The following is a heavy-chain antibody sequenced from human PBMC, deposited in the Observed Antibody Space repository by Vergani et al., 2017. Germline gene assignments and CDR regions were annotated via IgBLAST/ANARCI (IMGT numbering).Heavy chain of an antibody. V-gene: IGHV3-9*01. J-gene: IGHJ4*02. Sequence: EVQLVESGGGLVQPGRSLRLSCAASGFTFDDYAMHWVRQAPGKGLEWVSGISWNSGSIGYADSVKGRFTISRDNAKNSLYLQMNSLRAEDTAVYYCAKDSLKYSSGYIPSYFDYWGQGTLVTVSS. CDR2: ISWNSGSI. D-gene: IGHD6-19*01. CDR3: AKDSLKYSSGYIPSYFDY. CDR1: GFTFDDYA.